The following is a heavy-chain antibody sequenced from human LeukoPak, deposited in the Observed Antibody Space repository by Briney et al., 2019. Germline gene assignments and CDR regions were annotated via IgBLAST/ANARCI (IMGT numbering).Heavy chain of an antibody. J-gene: IGHJ4*02. CDR2: ISSSSSYI. CDR1: GFTFSSYS. V-gene: IGHV3-21*01. CDR3: AREGYSSSWPDY. Sequence: GGSLRLSCAASGFTFSSYSMNWVRQAPGKGLEWASSISSSSSYIYYADSVKGRFTISRDNAKNSLYLQMNSLRAEDTAVYYCAREGYSSSWPDYWGQGTLVTVSS. D-gene: IGHD6-13*01.